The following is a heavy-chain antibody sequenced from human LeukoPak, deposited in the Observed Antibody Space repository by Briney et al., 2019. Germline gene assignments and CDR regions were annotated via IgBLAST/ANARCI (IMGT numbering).Heavy chain of an antibody. V-gene: IGHV3-13*01. J-gene: IGHJ3*01. CDR1: GFTVSSYA. CDR3: ARHSDTPNYPDSDAFDL. Sequence: GGSLRLSCAASGFTVSSYAMHWVRQPVGKGLEWVSALGIAGDTFYPGSVKGRFTISRENAKNSLYLQMNSLRAEDTAMYYCARHSDTPNYPDSDAFDLWGQGTMVTVSS. CDR2: LGIAGDT. D-gene: IGHD2-15*01.